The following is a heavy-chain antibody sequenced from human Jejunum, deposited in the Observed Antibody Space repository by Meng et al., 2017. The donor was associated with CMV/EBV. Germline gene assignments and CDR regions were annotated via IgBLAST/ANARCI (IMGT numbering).Heavy chain of an antibody. V-gene: IGHV3-21*01. CDR3: ARDLDRQLYYLDY. J-gene: IGHJ4*02. D-gene: IGHD1-1*01. CDR1: GFSFNSYP. CDR2: ISSGGTYI. Sequence: SGFSFNSYPMHWVRQVPGKGLQWVSSISSGGTYIYYTDSVKGRFTISRDDAKNSVSLQMSSLRVEDTAVYYCARDLDRQLYYLDYWGQGTLVTVSS.